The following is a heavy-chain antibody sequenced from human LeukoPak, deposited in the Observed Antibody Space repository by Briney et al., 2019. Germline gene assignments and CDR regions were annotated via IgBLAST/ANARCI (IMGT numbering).Heavy chain of an antibody. CDR1: GFTFSNSA. V-gene: IGHV3-23*01. Sequence: QPGGSLRLSCIASGFTFSNSAISWARQAPGKGLECVSGVSGSGCSTYYADSMKGRFTISRDNSKNTVYLQMNSLRAEDTAVYYCAKDTDFWSSNYFDYWGQGTLVTVSS. CDR3: AKDTDFWSSNYFDY. D-gene: IGHD3-3*01. CDR2: VSGSGCST. J-gene: IGHJ4*02.